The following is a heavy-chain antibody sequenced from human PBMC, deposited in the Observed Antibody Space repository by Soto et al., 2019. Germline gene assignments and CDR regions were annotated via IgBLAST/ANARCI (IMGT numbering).Heavy chain of an antibody. D-gene: IGHD2-2*01. V-gene: IGHV3-30-3*01. CDR3: ARLYCSSTSWSHPDYYYGMDV. CDR2: ISYDGSNK. Sequence: QVQLVESGGGVVQPGRSLRLSCAASGFTFSSYAMHWVRQAPGKGLEWVAVISYDGSNKYYADSVKGRFTISRDNSKNTLYLQMNSLRAEDTAVYYCARLYCSSTSWSHPDYYYGMDVWGQGTTVTVSS. CDR1: GFTFSSYA. J-gene: IGHJ6*02.